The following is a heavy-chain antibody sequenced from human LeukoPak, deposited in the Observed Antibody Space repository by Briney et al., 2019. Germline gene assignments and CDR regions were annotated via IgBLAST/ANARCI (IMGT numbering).Heavy chain of an antibody. CDR3: AADRAGSYLRFVY. CDR2: IVVGSGNT. V-gene: IGHV1-58*01. D-gene: IGHD3-10*01. CDR1: GFTFTSSV. J-gene: IGHJ4*02. Sequence: VASVKVSCKASGFTFTSSVVQWVRQAHGQRLEWIGWIVVGSGNTNYAQKFQERVTITRDMSTSTAYMELSSLRFEDTAVYYCAADRAGSYLRFVYWGQGTPVTVSS.